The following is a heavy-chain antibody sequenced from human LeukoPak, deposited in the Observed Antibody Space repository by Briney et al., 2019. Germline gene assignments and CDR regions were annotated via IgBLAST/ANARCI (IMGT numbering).Heavy chain of an antibody. J-gene: IGHJ4*02. CDR3: ARVVLRATYYFDY. CDR2: IYYSGST. CDR1: GVSISSSSYY. Sequence: SETLSLTCIVSGVSISSSSYYWGWIRQPPGKGLDWIGSIYYSGSTYHNLSLKSRVTISVDTSKNQFSLKLSSVTAADTAVYYCARVVLRATYYFDYWGQGTLVTVSS. D-gene: IGHD3-10*01. V-gene: IGHV4-39*07.